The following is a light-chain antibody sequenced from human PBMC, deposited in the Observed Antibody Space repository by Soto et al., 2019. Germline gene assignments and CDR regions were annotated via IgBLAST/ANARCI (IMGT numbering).Light chain of an antibody. CDR1: QSVRSD. J-gene: IGKJ4*01. CDR3: QQLNNWPLT. V-gene: IGKV3-11*01. Sequence: IVLTQSPATRSLSPGERATLSCRAIQSVRSDLAWYQQKPGQAPRLLIYDASRRATGIPARFSGSGSGTDFTLTISSLEPEDFAVYYCQQLNNWPLTFGGGTKVDIK. CDR2: DAS.